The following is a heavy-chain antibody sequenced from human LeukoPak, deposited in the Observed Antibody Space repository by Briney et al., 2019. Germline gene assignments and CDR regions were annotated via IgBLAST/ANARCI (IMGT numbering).Heavy chain of an antibody. V-gene: IGHV3-11*01. CDR2: IGGSGSII. J-gene: IGHJ3*01. CDR3: GRDFGLIGTKRSFDL. D-gene: IGHD1-7*01. Sequence: PGGSLRLSCGASGFTFSDYYMGWIRQAPGKGLEWLSYIGGSGSIIFYADSVKGRFTISRDNAKNSLFLQMNSLRAEDTAVYYCGRDFGLIGTKRSFDLWGQGTMVTVSS. CDR1: GFTFSDYY.